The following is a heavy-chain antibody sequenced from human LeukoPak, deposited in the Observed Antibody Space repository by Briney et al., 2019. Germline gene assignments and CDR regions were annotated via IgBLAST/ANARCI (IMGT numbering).Heavy chain of an antibody. D-gene: IGHD6-13*01. Sequence: PSETLSLTCAVYGGSFSGYYWSWIRQPPGKGLEWIGEINHSGSTNYNPSLKSRVTISVDTSKNQFSLKLSSVTAADTAVYYCARPGYIGYWGQGTLVTVSS. CDR3: ARPGYIGY. J-gene: IGHJ4*02. CDR2: INHSGST. CDR1: GGSFSGYY. V-gene: IGHV4-34*01.